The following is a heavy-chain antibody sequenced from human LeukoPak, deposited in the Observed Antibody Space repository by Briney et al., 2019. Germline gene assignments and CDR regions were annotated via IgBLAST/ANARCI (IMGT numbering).Heavy chain of an antibody. D-gene: IGHD3-3*01. V-gene: IGHV4-59*08. Sequence: ETLSLXXXXSGGSIXXYYWSWIRQPPGKGLEWIGYIYYSGSTNYNPSLKSRVTISVDTSKNQFSLKLSSVTAADTAVYYCARGFYDFWSGYYIDYWGQGTLVTVSS. CDR2: IYYSGST. CDR1: GGSIXXYY. J-gene: IGHJ4*02. CDR3: ARGFYDFWSGYYIDY.